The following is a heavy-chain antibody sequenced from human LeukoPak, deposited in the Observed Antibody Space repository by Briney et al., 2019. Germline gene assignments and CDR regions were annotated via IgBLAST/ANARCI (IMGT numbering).Heavy chain of an antibody. CDR1: GFPFSTYA. J-gene: IGHJ4*02. CDR2: VSYDEGKK. V-gene: IGHV3-30-3*01. D-gene: IGHD3-22*01. Sequence: PGGPLRLSCAASGFPFSTYAMHWVRQAPGKGLEWVAVVSYDEGKKYYADSVKGRFTISRDNPKNTLYLQMSSLRVEDTAVYYCATGSYYDVNGHLDYWGQGTLVTVSS. CDR3: ATGSYYDVNGHLDY.